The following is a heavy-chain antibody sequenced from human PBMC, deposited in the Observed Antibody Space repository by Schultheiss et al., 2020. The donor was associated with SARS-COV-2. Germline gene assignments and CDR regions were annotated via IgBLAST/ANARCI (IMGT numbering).Heavy chain of an antibody. J-gene: IGHJ6*02. D-gene: IGHD3-3*01. Sequence: ASVKVSCKASGYTFTSYGISWVRQAPGQGLEWMGWISAYNGNTNYAQKFQGRVTMTRDTSISTAYMELSRLRSDDTAVYYCARDPPYDFWSGYRGGYGMDVWGQGTTVTVSS. CDR2: ISAYNGNT. CDR1: GYTFTSYG. CDR3: ARDPPYDFWSGYRGGYGMDV. V-gene: IGHV1-18*01.